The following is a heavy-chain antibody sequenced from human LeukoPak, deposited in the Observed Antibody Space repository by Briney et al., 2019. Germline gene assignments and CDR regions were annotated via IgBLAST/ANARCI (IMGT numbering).Heavy chain of an antibody. CDR2: IYSGGST. Sequence: GGSQRLSCAASGFTVSSNYMSWVRQAPGKWLEWVSVIYSGGSTYYADSEKGRFTISRDNSKNTLYLQMNSLRAEDTAVYYCARVRAYCSGGSCSLQNYYMDVWGKGTTVTVSS. J-gene: IGHJ6*03. CDR1: GFTVSSNY. V-gene: IGHV3-53*01. D-gene: IGHD2-15*01. CDR3: ARVRAYCSGGSCSLQNYYMDV.